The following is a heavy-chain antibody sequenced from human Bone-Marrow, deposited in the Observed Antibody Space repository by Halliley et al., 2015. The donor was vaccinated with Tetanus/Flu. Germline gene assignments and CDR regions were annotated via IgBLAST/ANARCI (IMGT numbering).Heavy chain of an antibody. J-gene: IGHJ3*02. Sequence: TLSLTCAVSGASTSSSNWWSWVRQSPGKGLEWLGEIYHSGSTNYNPSLRGRVSMSIDKSKNRFSLEIVSVTAADMAMYYCARGREIVTRSFDIWGQGTMVTVSS. V-gene: IGHV4-4*02. D-gene: IGHD1-26*01. CDR1: GASTSSSNW. CDR3: ARGREIVTRSFDI. CDR2: IYHSGST.